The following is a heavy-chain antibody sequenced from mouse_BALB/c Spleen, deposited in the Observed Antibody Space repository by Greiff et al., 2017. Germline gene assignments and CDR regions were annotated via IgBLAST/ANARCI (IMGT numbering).Heavy chain of an antibody. CDR1: GYSFTSYW. CDR3: ARFGEYYFDY. V-gene: IGHV1S127*01. J-gene: IGHJ2*01. Sequence: VQLQQSGPQLVRPGASVKISCKASGYSFTSYWMHWVKQRPGQGLEWIGMIDPSDSETRLNQKFKDKATLTVDKSSSTAYMQLSSPTSEDSAVYYCARFGEYYFDYWGQGTTLTVSS. CDR2: IDPSDSET.